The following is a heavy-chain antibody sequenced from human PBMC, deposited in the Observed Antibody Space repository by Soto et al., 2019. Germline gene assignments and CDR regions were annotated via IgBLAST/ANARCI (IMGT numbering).Heavy chain of an antibody. CDR3: ASDPYYYASGY. V-gene: IGHV3-11*01. CDR1: GFTFSDYY. Sequence: GGSLRLSCAASGFTFSDYYMTWIRQAPGKGLEWVSYISSSGSTIYYADSVKGRFTVSRNNAKNSLYLQMNSLRGEDTAVYYCASDPYYYASGYWGQGTLVTVSS. D-gene: IGHD3-10*01. CDR2: ISSSGSTI. J-gene: IGHJ4*02.